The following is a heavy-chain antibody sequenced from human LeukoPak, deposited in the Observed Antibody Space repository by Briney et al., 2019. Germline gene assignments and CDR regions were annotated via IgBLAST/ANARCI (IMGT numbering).Heavy chain of an antibody. J-gene: IGHJ4*02. CDR2: ISYSASS. V-gene: IGHV4-59*01. D-gene: IGHD5-12*01. CDR1: GGSISSYF. Sequence: SETLSLTCTVSGGSISSYFWSWIRQPPGKGLEWIGYISYSASSTYNPSLKSRVTILLDSSKNQFSLRLSSVTAADTALYYCARWHSGYDCFDYWGQGILVSVSS. CDR3: ARWHSGYDCFDY.